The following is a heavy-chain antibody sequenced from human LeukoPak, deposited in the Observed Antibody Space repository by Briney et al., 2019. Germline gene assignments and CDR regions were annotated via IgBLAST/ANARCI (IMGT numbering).Heavy chain of an antibody. Sequence: PGGSLRLSCAASGFTFSNAWMSWVRQAPGKGLEWVSSISSYSSYIYYAVKGRFTISRDNAKNSLYLQMNSLRAEDTAVYYCARDALTLDYGMDVWGQGTTVTVSS. CDR1: GFTFSNAW. CDR2: ISSYSSYI. V-gene: IGHV3-21*01. D-gene: IGHD1-1*01. J-gene: IGHJ6*02. CDR3: ARDALTLDYGMDV.